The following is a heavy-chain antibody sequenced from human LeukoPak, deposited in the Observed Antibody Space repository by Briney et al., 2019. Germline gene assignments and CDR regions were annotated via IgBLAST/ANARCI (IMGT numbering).Heavy chain of an antibody. D-gene: IGHD3-16*02. CDR2: XXXXNGNT. J-gene: IGHJ4*02. CDR1: GYTFTXXX. CDR3: AREANYDYVWGSYRFFDY. Sequence: WASVKVSCKASGYTFTXXXXSWVRQAPGQXLXXXXXXXXXNGNTNYAQKFQGRVTMTRDTSTSTVYMELSSLRSEDTAVYYCAREANYDYVWGSYRFFDYWGQGTLVTVSS. V-gene: IGHV1-18*01.